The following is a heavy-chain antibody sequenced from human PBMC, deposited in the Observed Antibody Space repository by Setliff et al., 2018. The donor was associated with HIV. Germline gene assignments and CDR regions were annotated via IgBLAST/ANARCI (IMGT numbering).Heavy chain of an antibody. D-gene: IGHD3-10*01. CDR3: TAGHYGPNP. CDR2: INGDGSVK. Sequence: GGSLRLSCAASGFVFTDFWMSWARQAPGKGLEWVANINGDGSVKYYADSVKGRFTISRDNAGRSLYLQMNSLKVEDTALYYCTAGHYGPNPWGQGTPVTVSS. CDR1: GFVFTDFW. V-gene: IGHV3-7*01. J-gene: IGHJ5*02.